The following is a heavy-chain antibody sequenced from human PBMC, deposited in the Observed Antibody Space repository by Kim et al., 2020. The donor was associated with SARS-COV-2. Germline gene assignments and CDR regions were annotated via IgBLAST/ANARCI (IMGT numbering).Heavy chain of an antibody. Sequence: GGSLRLSCAASGFTFSSYGMHWVRQAPGKGLEWVAVISYDGSKKYYADSVKGRFTISRDNSKNTLYLQMNSLRAEDTAVYYCAKISSSWFGELVRAEID. D-gene: IGHD3-10*01. CDR3: AKISSSWFGELVRAEID. V-gene: IGHV3-30*18. J-gene: IGHJ4*01. CDR1: GFTFSSYG. CDR2: ISYDGSKK.